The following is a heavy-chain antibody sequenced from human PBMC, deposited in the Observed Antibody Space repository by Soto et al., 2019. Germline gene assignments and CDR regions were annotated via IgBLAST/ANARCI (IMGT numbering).Heavy chain of an antibody. J-gene: IGHJ4*02. CDR1: GYSISSGYY. V-gene: IGHV4-38-2*01. Sequence: PSETLSLTCAVSGYSISSGYYWGWIRQPPGKGLEWIGSIYHSGSTYYNPSLKSRVTISVDTSKNQFSLKLSSVTAADTAVYYCASWGDCTNGVCSGRFDYWGQGTLVTVSS. CDR2: IYHSGST. D-gene: IGHD2-8*01. CDR3: ASWGDCTNGVCSGRFDY.